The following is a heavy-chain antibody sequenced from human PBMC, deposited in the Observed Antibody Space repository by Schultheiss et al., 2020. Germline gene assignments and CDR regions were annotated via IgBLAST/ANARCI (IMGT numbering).Heavy chain of an antibody. CDR2: INQDGSEK. V-gene: IGHV3-7*01. CDR1: GFTFSNFW. CDR3: ARVGIVVVPAAIPASYYYYYYMDV. D-gene: IGHD2-2*02. Sequence: GGSLRLSCAASGFTFSNFWMIWVRQTPGKGLEWVASINQDGSEKYYVDSVEGRFIISRDNAKNSVYLYVNSLRVEDTAVYYCARVGIVVVPAAIPASYYYYYYMDVWGKGTTVNVSS. J-gene: IGHJ6*03.